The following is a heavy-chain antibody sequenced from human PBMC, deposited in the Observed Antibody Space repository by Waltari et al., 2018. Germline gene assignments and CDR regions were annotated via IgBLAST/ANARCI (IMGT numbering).Heavy chain of an antibody. CDR2: IKQDGSET. V-gene: IGHV3-7*01. CDR1: GFTFSSYW. Sequence: EVQLVESGGGLVQPGGSLRLSCAASGFTFSSYWMSWVRQAPGKGLDWLANIKQDGSETYYVYSVKGRFTISRDNAKNSLYLQMNSLRAEDTAVYYCASNKNSPWYFDLWGRGTLVTVSS. J-gene: IGHJ2*01. CDR3: ASNKNSPWYFDL. D-gene: IGHD2-21*01.